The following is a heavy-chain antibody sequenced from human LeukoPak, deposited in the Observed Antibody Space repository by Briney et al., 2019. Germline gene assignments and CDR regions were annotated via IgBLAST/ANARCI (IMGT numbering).Heavy chain of an antibody. CDR1: GFIFSSYG. V-gene: IGHV3-33*06. Sequence: GGSLTLSCAATGFIFSSYGMHWVRPAPSKGLEWVAVIWYDGSNKYYADSVKGRFTISRDNSKNTLYLQMNSLRAEDTAAYYGAKDARAGYYYMDVWGKGTTVTVSS. J-gene: IGHJ6*03. CDR2: IWYDGSNK. CDR3: AKDARAGYYYMDV. D-gene: IGHD3-10*01.